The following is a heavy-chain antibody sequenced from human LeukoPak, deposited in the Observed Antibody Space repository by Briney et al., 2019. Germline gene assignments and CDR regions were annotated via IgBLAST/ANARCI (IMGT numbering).Heavy chain of an antibody. D-gene: IGHD3-22*01. CDR1: GGSIGSYY. CDR2: IYYSGST. J-gene: IGHJ5*02. V-gene: IGHV4-59*01. Sequence: PSETLSHTCTVSGGSIGSYYWSWIRQPPGKGLEWIGYIYYSGSTNYNPSLKSRVTISVDTSKNQFSLKLSSVTAAGTAVYHCARVNYDSSGYWFDPWGQGTLVTVSS. CDR3: ARVNYDSSGYWFDP.